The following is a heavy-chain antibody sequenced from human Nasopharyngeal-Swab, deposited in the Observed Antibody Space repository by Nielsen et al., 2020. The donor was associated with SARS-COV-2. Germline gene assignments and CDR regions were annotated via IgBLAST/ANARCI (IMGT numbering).Heavy chain of an antibody. J-gene: IGHJ3*02. CDR3: ARDSGRSTIFGVVIIDAFDI. CDR2: IYYSGST. V-gene: IGHV4-31*03. D-gene: IGHD3-3*01. CDR1: GGSISSGGYY. Sequence: SETLSLTCTVSGGSISSGGYYWSWIRQHPRKGLAWIGYIYYSGSTYYNPSLKSRVTISVDTSKNQFSLKLSSVTAADTAVYYCARDSGRSTIFGVVIIDAFDIWGQGTMVTVSS.